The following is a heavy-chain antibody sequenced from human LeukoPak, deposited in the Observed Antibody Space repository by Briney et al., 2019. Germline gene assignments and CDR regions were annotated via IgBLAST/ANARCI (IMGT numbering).Heavy chain of an antibody. CDR3: AGGSGWITGD. Sequence: PGGSLSLSCSASGFTFGSYWKNWVRQAPGKGPEWVANIKQDGSEINYVDSVKGRFIISRDNAKNSLYLQMNSLRVDDTAVYYCAGGSGWITGDWGHGTLVTVSS. CDR2: IKQDGSEI. CDR1: GFTFGSYW. D-gene: IGHD1-14*01. V-gene: IGHV3-7*03. J-gene: IGHJ4*01.